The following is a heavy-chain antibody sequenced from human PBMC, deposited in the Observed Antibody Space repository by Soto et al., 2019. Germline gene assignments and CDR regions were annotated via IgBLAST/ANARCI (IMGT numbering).Heavy chain of an antibody. Sequence: QVQLVESGGGVVQPGRSLRLSCAASGFTFSSYGMHWVRQAPGKGLEWVAVIWYDGSNKYYADSVKGRFTISRDNSKNTLYLQMNSVRAEDTAVYYCAREGSRGYDNNWFDPWAWEPWSPSPQ. V-gene: IGHV3-33*01. CDR2: IWYDGSNK. D-gene: IGHD5-12*01. CDR1: GFTFSSYG. J-gene: IGHJ5*02. CDR3: AREGSRGYDNNWFDP.